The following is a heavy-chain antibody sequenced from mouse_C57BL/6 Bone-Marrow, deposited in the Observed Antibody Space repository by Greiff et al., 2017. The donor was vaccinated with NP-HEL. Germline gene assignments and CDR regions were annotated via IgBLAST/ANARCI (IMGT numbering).Heavy chain of an antibody. J-gene: IGHJ4*01. CDR2: ISSGGSYT. CDR1: GFTFSSYG. D-gene: IGHD2-5*01. Sequence: EVQLVESGGDLVKPGGSLKLSCAASGFTFSSYGMSWVRQTPDKRLEWVATISSGGSYTYYPDSVKGRFTISRDNGKNTLYLQMSSLKSEDTAMYYCARRRGGYSNYDAMDDWGQGTSVTVSS. CDR3: ARRRGGYSNYDAMDD. V-gene: IGHV5-6*01.